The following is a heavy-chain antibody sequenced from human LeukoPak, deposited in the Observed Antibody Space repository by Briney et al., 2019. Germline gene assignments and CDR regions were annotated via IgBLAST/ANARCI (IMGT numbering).Heavy chain of an antibody. D-gene: IGHD3-22*01. CDR1: GYTFTTYG. Sequence: ASVKVSCKASGYTFTTYGFTWVRQAPGQGLEWMGWNSPYNGNTNYAQNVQGRVTMTTDTSTSTAYMELRRLRSEDTAVYYCAAGGYDSGTWGAFDIWGQGTMVTVSS. V-gene: IGHV1-18*01. J-gene: IGHJ3*02. CDR3: AAGGYDSGTWGAFDI. CDR2: NSPYNGNT.